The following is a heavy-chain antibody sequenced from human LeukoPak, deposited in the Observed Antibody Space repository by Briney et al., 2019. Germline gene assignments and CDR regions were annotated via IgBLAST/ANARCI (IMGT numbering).Heavy chain of an antibody. V-gene: IGHV1-18*01. Sequence: ASVKVSCKASGYTFTTYGITWVRQAPGQGLEWMGWISTYNGNTNYAQKVQGRVTMTTDTSTRTAYMELRSLRSDDTAVYYCARGGVYSGYIDYWGQGTLVTVSS. CDR2: ISTYNGNT. CDR1: GYTFTTYG. J-gene: IGHJ4*02. D-gene: IGHD5-12*01. CDR3: ARGGVYSGYIDY.